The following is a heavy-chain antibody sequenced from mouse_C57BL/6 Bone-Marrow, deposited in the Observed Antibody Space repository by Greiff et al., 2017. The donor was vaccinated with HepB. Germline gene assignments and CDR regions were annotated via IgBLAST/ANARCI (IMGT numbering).Heavy chain of an antibody. J-gene: IGHJ1*03. CDR2: IYSSDSET. CDR3: ARLDSNFLYWYFDV. D-gene: IGHD2-5*01. V-gene: IGHV1-61*01. Sequence: QVQLQQPGAELVRPGSSVKLSCKASGYTFTSYWMDWVKQRPGQGLEWIGNIYSSDSETHYNQKFKDKATLTVDKSSSTAYMQLSSLTSEDSAVYYCARLDSNFLYWYFDVGGTGTTVTVSS. CDR1: GYTFTSYW.